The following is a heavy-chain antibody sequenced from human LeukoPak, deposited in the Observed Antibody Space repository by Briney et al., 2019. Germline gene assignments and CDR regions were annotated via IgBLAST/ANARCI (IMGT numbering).Heavy chain of an antibody. V-gene: IGHV4-34*01. J-gene: IGHJ4*02. Sequence: SETLSLTCAVYGGSFSGYYWSWIRHPPGKGLEWIGEINHSGSTNYNPSLKSRVTISVDTSKNQFSLKLSAVTAADTAVYYCARYGGSGWVIDNWGQGTLVTVSS. CDR2: INHSGST. D-gene: IGHD6-19*01. CDR1: GGSFSGYY. CDR3: ARYGGSGWVIDN.